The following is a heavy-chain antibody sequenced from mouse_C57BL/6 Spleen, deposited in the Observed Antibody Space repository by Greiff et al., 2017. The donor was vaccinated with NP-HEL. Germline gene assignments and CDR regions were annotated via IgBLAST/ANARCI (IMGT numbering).Heavy chain of an antibody. Sequence: VQLQQSGPELVKPGASVKISCKASGYAFSSSWMNWVKQRPGRGLEWIGRIYPGDGDTNYNGKFKGKATLTADKSSSTAYMQLSSLTSEDSAVYFCAPIWFDYWGQGTSVTVSS. D-gene: IGHD2-2*01. J-gene: IGHJ4*01. CDR2: IYPGDGDT. V-gene: IGHV1-82*01. CDR3: APIWFDY. CDR1: GYAFSSSW.